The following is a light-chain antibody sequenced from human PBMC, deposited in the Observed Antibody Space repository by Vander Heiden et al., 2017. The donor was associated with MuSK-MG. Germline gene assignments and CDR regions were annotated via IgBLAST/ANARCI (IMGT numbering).Light chain of an antibody. Sequence: DIQMTQSPSSLSASVGDRVTITCRASQSISSYLNWYQHKAGKAPKLLISAASSLQSGVPSSFSGSGSGTDFTLTISRLQPEDFATYYCQQSYSTPLTFGGGTKVEIK. V-gene: IGKV1-39*01. CDR1: QSISSY. J-gene: IGKJ4*01. CDR3: QQSYSTPLT. CDR2: AAS.